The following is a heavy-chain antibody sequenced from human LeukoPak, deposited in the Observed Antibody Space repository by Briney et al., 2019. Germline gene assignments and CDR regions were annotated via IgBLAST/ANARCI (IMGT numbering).Heavy chain of an antibody. D-gene: IGHD1-14*01. Sequence: SETLSLTCTVSGHSISSRYYWGWIRQPPGKGLEWIGSIYHSGTTFYNLSLKSRVIVSLDMSKNQFSLKMTSVTAADTAVYYCAAHGKGIHFFDFWGQGTLVPVSS. V-gene: IGHV4-38-2*02. CDR2: IYHSGTT. J-gene: IGHJ4*02. CDR3: AAHGKGIHFFDF. CDR1: GHSISSRYY.